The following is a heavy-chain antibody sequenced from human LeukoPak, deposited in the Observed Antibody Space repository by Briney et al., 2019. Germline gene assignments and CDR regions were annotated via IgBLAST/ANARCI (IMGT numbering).Heavy chain of an antibody. Sequence: ASVKVSCKASGYTFTSYDINWVRQATGQGLEWMGWMNPNSGNTGYAQKFQGRVTITRNTSISTAYMELSSLRSEDTAVYYCARANVVSRDYYYYMDVWGKGTTVTVSS. CDR2: MNPNSGNT. J-gene: IGHJ6*03. CDR3: ARANVVSRDYYYYMDV. D-gene: IGHD3-22*01. V-gene: IGHV1-8*03. CDR1: GYTFTSYD.